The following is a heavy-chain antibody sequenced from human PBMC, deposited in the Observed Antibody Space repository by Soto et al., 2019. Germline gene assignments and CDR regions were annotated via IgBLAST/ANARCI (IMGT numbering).Heavy chain of an antibody. CDR3: TRERPNGARLDP. CDR2: IYYSGST. CDR1: GGSISSGDYY. Sequence: QVQLQESGPGLVKPSQTLSLTCSVSGGSISSGDYYWSWIRQPPGKGLEWIGYIYYSGSTYYNPSHKSRVTISVEPSTHQCSLKLSSVTAADTAVYYCTRERPNGARLDPWRQGTLVTVSS. J-gene: IGHJ5*02. D-gene: IGHD2-8*01. V-gene: IGHV4-30-4*01.